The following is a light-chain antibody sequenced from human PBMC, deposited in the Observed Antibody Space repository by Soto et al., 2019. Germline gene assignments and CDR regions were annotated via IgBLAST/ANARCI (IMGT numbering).Light chain of an antibody. CDR3: AAWDDSLNVV. CDR1: SSDVGAYNY. J-gene: IGLJ2*01. CDR2: DVN. Sequence: QSVLTQPRSVSASPGQSVTISCTGSSSDVGAYNYVSWYQQFPGKAPNLMIYDVNKRPSGVPDRFSGFKSGNTASLTISGLQAADEADYYCAAWDDSLNVVFGGGTKVTVL. V-gene: IGLV2-11*01.